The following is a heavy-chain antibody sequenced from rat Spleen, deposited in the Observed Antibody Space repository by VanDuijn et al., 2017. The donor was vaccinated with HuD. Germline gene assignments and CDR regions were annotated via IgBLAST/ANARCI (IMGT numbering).Heavy chain of an antibody. CDR3: ARQKYYDGSPYVMDA. CDR1: GFSLTSYH. Sequence: QVQLKESGPGLVQPSQTLSLTCTVSGFSLTSYHVSWVRQPPGKGLEWMGVIWTGGSTAYNSLLKSRLSISRDTSKSQVFLKMDSLQPEDTGTYYCARQKYYDGSPYVMDAWGQGTSVTVSS. J-gene: IGHJ4*01. D-gene: IGHD1-12*02. V-gene: IGHV2-43*01. CDR2: IWTGGST.